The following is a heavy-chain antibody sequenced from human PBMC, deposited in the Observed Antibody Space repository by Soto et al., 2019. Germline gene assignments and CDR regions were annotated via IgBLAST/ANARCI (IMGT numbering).Heavy chain of an antibody. V-gene: IGHV3-21*01. CDR2: ISSSSSYI. CDR1: GFTFSSYS. Sequence: LRLSCAASGFTFSSYSMNWVRQAPGKGLEWVSSISSSSSYIYYADSVKGRFTISRDNAKNSLYLQMNSLRAEDTAVYYCARGDSSSWYYFDYWGQGTLVTVSS. CDR3: ARGDSSSWYYFDY. J-gene: IGHJ4*02. D-gene: IGHD6-13*01.